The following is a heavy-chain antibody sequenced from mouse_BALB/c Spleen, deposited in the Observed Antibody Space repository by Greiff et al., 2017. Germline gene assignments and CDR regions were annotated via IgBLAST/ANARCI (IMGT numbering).Heavy chain of an antibody. CDR2: INSNGGST. D-gene: IGHD1-1*01. Sequence: EVQLVESGGGLVKPGGSLKLSCAASGFTFSSYYMSWVRQTPEKRLEWVAAINSNGGSTYYPDTVKGRFTISRDNAKNTLYLQMSSLTSEDTALYYCARHGSYGRGFAYWGQGTLVTVSA. V-gene: IGHV5-6-2*01. CDR1: GFTFSSYY. CDR3: ARHGSYGRGFAY. J-gene: IGHJ3*01.